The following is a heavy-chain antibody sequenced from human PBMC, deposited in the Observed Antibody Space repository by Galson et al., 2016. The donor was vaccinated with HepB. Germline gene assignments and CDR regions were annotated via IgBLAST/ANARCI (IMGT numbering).Heavy chain of an antibody. CDR3: ARDPLLPLTILNDAFDI. CDR1: GFTFSSYA. J-gene: IGHJ3*02. V-gene: IGHV3-30*04. CDR2: ISNDGSDK. D-gene: IGHD3-3*01. Sequence: SLRLSCAASGFTFSSYAMHWVRQAPGKGLEWVAVISNDGSDKYYPDSVKDRFTISRDNSKNTLYLQMNSLRAEDTAVYYCARDPLLPLTILNDAFDIWGQGTMVTVSS.